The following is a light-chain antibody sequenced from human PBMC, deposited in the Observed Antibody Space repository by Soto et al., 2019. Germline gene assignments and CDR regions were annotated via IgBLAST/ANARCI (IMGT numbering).Light chain of an antibody. CDR2: AAS. J-gene: IGKJ5*01. CDR1: QSVSLS. CDR3: QQYNNWPPIT. V-gene: IGKV3D-15*01. Sequence: EIVLTQSPATLSLSPGGRATLSCRASQSVSLSLAWYQQKRGQAPRLLIYAASTRATGVPARFSGSGSGTEFTLTISSLQSEDFAVYYCQQYNNWPPITFGQGTRLEIK.